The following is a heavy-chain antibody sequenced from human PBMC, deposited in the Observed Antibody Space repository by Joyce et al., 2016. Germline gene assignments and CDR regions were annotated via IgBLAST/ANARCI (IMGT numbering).Heavy chain of an antibody. Sequence: QVQLVQSGEGVVQPGRSLRLSCASSGFTFITYILHWVRQAPGKGVGWVAVISFDGTTEYYKDSVKGRFAISRDNAENSVYIQMNRLSHEDTAVYFCARAWSKLSPFDYWGQGILVTVSS. CDR2: ISFDGTTE. CDR1: GFTFITYI. J-gene: IGHJ4*01. D-gene: IGHD2-15*01. CDR3: ARAWSKLSPFDY. V-gene: IGHV3-30*10.